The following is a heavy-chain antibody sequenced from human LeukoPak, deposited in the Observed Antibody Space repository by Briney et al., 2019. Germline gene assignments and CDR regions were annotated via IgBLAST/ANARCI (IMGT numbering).Heavy chain of an antibody. V-gene: IGHV5-51*01. D-gene: IGHD1-14*01. CDR3: ASPAGITSNDPFDI. J-gene: IGHJ3*02. CDR1: GYSFSTYW. CDR2: IYPGGSNT. Sequence: GESLKISCKGSGYSFSTYWIGWVRQMPGKGLEWMGIIYPGGSNTRYSPSFQGQATISADKSISTVYLQWSSLKASDTAMYYCASPAGITSNDPFDIWGQGTMVTVSA.